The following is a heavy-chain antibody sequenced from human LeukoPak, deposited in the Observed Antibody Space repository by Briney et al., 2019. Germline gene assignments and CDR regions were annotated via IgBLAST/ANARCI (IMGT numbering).Heavy chain of an antibody. J-gene: IGHJ4*02. CDR1: GFTFSGSV. CDR3: TIGVY. V-gene: IGHV3-73*01. Sequence: GGSLRLSCAASGFTFSGSVLLWVRQASGRGLEWVGRIRSKADNDATAYAASVKGRSTISRDDSRNTAYLQMNSLKTEDAAMYYCTIGVYWGQGTLVTVSS. CDR2: IRSKADNDAT.